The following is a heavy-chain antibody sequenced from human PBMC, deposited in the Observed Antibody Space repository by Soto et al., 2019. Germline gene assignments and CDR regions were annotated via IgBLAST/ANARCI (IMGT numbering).Heavy chain of an antibody. CDR3: ARDNPYCGGDCYFNQGWFVDY. CDR2: ISSSSSTI. CDR1: GFTFSSYS. Sequence: GGSLRLSCAASGFTFSSYSMNWVRQAPGKGLEWVSYISSSSSTIYYADSVKGRFTISRDNAKNSLYLQMNSLRAEDTAVYYCARDNPYCGGDCYFNQGWFVDYWGQGTLVTVSS. J-gene: IGHJ4*02. V-gene: IGHV3-48*01. D-gene: IGHD2-21*02.